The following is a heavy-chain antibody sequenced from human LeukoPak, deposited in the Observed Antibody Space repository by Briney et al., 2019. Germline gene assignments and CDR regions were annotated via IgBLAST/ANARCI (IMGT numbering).Heavy chain of an antibody. D-gene: IGHD2-2*01. J-gene: IGHJ4*02. Sequence: SETLSLTCSVSGGSMNSYYWSWIRQSPGKGLEWIGYIYYSGSTNYNPSLKSRVTIPLDTSKNQFSLRLISVTAADTAVYYCARRGCSSTTCPFDYWGQGTLVTVSS. CDR3: ARRGCSSTTCPFDY. CDR1: GGSMNSYY. V-gene: IGHV4-59*08. CDR2: IYYSGST.